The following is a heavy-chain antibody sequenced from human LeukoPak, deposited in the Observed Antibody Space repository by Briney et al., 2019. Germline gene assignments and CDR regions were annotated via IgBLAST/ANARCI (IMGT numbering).Heavy chain of an antibody. J-gene: IGHJ4*02. D-gene: IGHD3-22*01. CDR1: GFTFDDYA. Sequence: PGRSLRLSCAASGFTFDDYAMHWVRQAPGKGLEWVSGISWNSGSIGYADSVKGRFTISRDNAKNSLYLQMNSLRAEDTALYYCAKVGYTYYYDSSSYFDYWGQGTLVTVSS. CDR3: AKVGYTYYYDSSSYFDY. CDR2: ISWNSGSI. V-gene: IGHV3-9*01.